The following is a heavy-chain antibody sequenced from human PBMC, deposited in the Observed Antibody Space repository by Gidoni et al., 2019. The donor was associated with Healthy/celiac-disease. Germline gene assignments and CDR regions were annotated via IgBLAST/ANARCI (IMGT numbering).Heavy chain of an antibody. Sequence: EVQLVESGGVVVQPGGSLRLSCAASGFTFDDYTMHWVRQAPGKGLEVVSRISWDGGSTYYADSVKGRFTISRDNSKNSLYLQMNSLRTEDTALYYCAKGTRLVVPVMDVWGQGTTVTVSS. CDR3: AKGTRLVVPVMDV. J-gene: IGHJ6*02. V-gene: IGHV3-43*01. CDR1: GFTFDDYT. D-gene: IGHD2-2*01. CDR2: ISWDGGST.